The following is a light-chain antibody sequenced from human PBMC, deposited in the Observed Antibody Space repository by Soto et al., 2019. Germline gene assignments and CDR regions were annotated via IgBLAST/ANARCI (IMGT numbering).Light chain of an antibody. Sequence: DIQMTQSPSTLSASVGDRVTITCRASQSISSWLAWYQQKPGKAPKVLIYKASNLESGVPSRFSGSASGTEFTLTISSLQPDDFATYYCQQYNTYSCTFGQGTKVEIK. CDR3: QQYNTYSCT. V-gene: IGKV1-5*03. CDR2: KAS. CDR1: QSISSW. J-gene: IGKJ1*01.